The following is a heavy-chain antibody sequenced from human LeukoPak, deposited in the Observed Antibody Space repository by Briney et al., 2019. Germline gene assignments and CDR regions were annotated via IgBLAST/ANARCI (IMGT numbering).Heavy chain of an antibody. Sequence: GGSLRLSCAASGFTFSIYWMSWVRQAPGKGLEWVANINQGGSEEYYVDSVKGRFTISRDNAKDSLYLQMNSLRVEDTAVYYCATSSSFASFDIWGQGTMVTVSS. CDR3: ATSSSFASFDI. V-gene: IGHV3-7*05. D-gene: IGHD2-2*01. CDR2: INQGGSEE. J-gene: IGHJ3*02. CDR1: GFTFSIYW.